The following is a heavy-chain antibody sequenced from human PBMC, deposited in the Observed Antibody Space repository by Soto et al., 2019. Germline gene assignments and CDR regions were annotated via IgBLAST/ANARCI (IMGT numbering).Heavy chain of an antibody. CDR2: IHDSGNT. D-gene: IGHD4-17*01. Sequence: ASETLSLTCTVFGGSVSIGDYLWSWIRQRPGKGLEWIGYIHDSGNTYYNPSLKSRVTISLDTSKNQFSLKVTSMTAADTALYFCARARGGDSGDYASLFDRWGQGNLVTVSS. CDR1: GGSVSIGDYL. J-gene: IGHJ5*02. CDR3: ARARGGDSGDYASLFDR. V-gene: IGHV4-30-4*01.